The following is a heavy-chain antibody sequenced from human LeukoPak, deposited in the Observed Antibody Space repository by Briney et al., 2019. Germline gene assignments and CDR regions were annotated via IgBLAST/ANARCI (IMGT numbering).Heavy chain of an antibody. CDR3: ARQDCSSSSCRNWFDT. D-gene: IGHD2-2*01. J-gene: IGHJ5*02. Sequence: PSETLSLNCTVSGGSINSRSYYWGWIRQSPGKGLGWIGSIYYSGSTYYNPSLKSRVTISVDTSKNQFSLKLSSVTAADTAIYYCARQDCSSSSCRNWFDTWGQGILVTVSS. CDR2: IYYSGST. V-gene: IGHV4-39*01. CDR1: GGSINSRSYY.